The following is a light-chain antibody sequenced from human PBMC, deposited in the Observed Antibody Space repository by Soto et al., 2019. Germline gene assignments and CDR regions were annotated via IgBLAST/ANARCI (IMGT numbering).Light chain of an antibody. CDR2: ETS. Sequence: QSVLTQPPSVSGAPGQRVTISCTGSSSSIGAGYDVHWYQQLPGTAPKLLIYETSSRPSGVPDRFSGSKSGTSASLAITGLQAEDEADYYCQSYDASLTGYVVFGTGTKVTVL. CDR3: QSYDASLTGYVV. J-gene: IGLJ1*01. CDR1: SSSIGAGYD. V-gene: IGLV1-40*01.